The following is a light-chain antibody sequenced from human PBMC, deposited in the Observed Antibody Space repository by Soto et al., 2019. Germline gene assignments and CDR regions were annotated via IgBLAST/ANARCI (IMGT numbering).Light chain of an antibody. Sequence: DLQMTQSPSSLSASVGDRVTITCRASQSISSFLNWYQQKPGKAPKFLIYVASSLQSGVPSRFSGRGSGTDFALTISSLQPEDFATYYCQQSYSTPYTFGQGTKLEIK. V-gene: IGKV1-39*01. CDR3: QQSYSTPYT. CDR1: QSISSF. CDR2: VAS. J-gene: IGKJ2*01.